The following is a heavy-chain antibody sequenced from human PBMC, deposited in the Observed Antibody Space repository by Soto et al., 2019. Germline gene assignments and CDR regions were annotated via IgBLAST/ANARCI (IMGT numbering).Heavy chain of an antibody. Sequence: QGQVVQSGAEVKKPGSSVKVSCKASGGTFSSFAVSWVRQAPGQGLEWMGGIIPIYETPNYAQKFQDRVTITADKSTSIVYMELNSLRSEDTAVYSCARSDFWSGPYGMDVWGQGTTVTVSS. D-gene: IGHD3-3*01. CDR3: ARSDFWSGPYGMDV. CDR1: GGTFSSFA. J-gene: IGHJ6*02. CDR2: IIPIYETP. V-gene: IGHV1-69*06.